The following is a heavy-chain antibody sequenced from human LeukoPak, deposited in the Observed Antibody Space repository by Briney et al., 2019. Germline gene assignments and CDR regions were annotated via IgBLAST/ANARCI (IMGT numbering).Heavy chain of an antibody. D-gene: IGHD5-18*01. J-gene: IGHJ3*02. CDR2: ISAYNGNT. Sequence: GASVKVSCKASGYTFTSYGISWVRQAPGQGLEWMGWISAYNGNTNYAQKLQGRVTMTTDTSTSTAYMELRSLRSDDTAVYYCASAEGSDGSQSGKIGRAGGGGAFDIWGQGTMVTVSS. CDR3: ASAEGSDGSQSGKIGRAGGGGAFDI. V-gene: IGHV1-18*01. CDR1: GYTFTSYG.